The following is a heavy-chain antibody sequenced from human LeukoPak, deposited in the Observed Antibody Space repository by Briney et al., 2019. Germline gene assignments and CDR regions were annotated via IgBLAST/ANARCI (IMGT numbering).Heavy chain of an antibody. V-gene: IGHV1-18*01. CDR3: ARGEVGRMPDY. CDR2: ISAYNGNT. D-gene: IGHD1-14*01. CDR1: GYTFSSND. J-gene: IGHJ4*02. Sequence: ASVKVSCKASGYTFSSNDINWVRQATGQGLEWMGWISAYNGNTNYAQKLQGRVTMTTDTSTSTAYMELRSLRSDDTAVYYCARGEVGRMPDYWGQGTLVTVSS.